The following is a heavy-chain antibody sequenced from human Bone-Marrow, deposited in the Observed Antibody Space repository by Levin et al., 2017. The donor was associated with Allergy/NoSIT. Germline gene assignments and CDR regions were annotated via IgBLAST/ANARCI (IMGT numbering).Heavy chain of an antibody. V-gene: IGHV5-51*01. Sequence: GESLKISCKGSGYSFTSYWIGWVRQMPGKGLEWMGIIYPGDSDTRYSPSFQGQVTISADKSISTAYLQWSSLKASDTAMYYCARDLNPQSPHTVTTPPTEFDPWGQGTLVTVSS. J-gene: IGHJ5*02. CDR3: ARDLNPQSPHTVTTPPTEFDP. CDR2: IYPGDSDT. CDR1: GYSFTSYW. D-gene: IGHD4-17*01.